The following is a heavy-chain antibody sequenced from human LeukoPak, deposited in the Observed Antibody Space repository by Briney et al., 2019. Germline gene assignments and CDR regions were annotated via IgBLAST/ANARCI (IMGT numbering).Heavy chain of an antibody. CDR2: ISGSGGST. CDR3: TKVGYCSSTSCPY. Sequence: GGTLRLSCAAPGFTFSSYGMSWVRQAPGKGLEWVSAISGSGGSTYYADSVKGRFTISRDNSKNTLYLQMNSLREEDTAVYYCTKVGYCSSTSCPYWGQGTLVTVSS. D-gene: IGHD2-2*01. CDR1: GFTFSSYG. J-gene: IGHJ4*02. V-gene: IGHV3-23*01.